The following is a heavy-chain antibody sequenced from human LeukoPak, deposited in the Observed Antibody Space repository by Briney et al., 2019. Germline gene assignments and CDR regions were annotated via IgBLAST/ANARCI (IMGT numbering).Heavy chain of an antibody. CDR3: ARDSYGYGGAFDI. CDR1: GYTFTRYL. J-gene: IGHJ3*02. D-gene: IGHD5-18*01. V-gene: IGHV1-46*01. Sequence: ASVKVSCKASGYTFTRYLMHWVRQAPGQGFEWMGIINPSGGSTNYAQKFQGRVTMTRDTSTSTVYMEMSSLRSEDTAVYYCARDSYGYGGAFDIWGQGTMVTVSS. CDR2: INPSGGST.